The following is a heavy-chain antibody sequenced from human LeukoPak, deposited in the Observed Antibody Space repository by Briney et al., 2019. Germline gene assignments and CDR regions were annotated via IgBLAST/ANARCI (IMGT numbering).Heavy chain of an antibody. CDR1: GFTFDDYA. Sequence: PGGSLRLSCAVSGFTFDDYAMHWVRQAPGKGLEWVSGISWNSGSIGYADSVKGRFTISRDNAKNSLYLQMNSLRAEDTAVYYCASLGYCSGGSCYAGYDYWGQGTLVTVSS. J-gene: IGHJ4*02. D-gene: IGHD2-15*01. CDR3: ASLGYCSGGSCYAGYDY. V-gene: IGHV3-9*01. CDR2: ISWNSGSI.